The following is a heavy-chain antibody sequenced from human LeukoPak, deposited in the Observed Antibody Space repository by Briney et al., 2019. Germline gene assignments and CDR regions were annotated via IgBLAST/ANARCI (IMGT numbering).Heavy chain of an antibody. CDR1: GFTFSTYD. V-gene: IGHV3-23*01. CDR3: AKNAHYYDSSGYYQTYYYYGMDV. Sequence: GGSLRLSCAASGFTFSTYDMSWVRQAPGKGLEWVSAISGSGGSTYYADSVKGRFTISRDNSKNTLYLQMNSLRAEDTAVYYCAKNAHYYDSSGYYQTYYYYGMDVWGQGTTVTVSS. CDR2: ISGSGGST. D-gene: IGHD3-22*01. J-gene: IGHJ6*02.